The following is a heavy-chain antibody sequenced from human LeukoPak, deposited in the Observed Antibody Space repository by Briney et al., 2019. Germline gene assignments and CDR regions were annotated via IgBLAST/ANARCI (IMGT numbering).Heavy chain of an antibody. Sequence: PGGSLRLSCAASGFTFSSYGMHWVRQAPGKGLEWVAVIWYDGSNKYYADSVKGRFTISRDNSKNTLYLQMNSLRAEDTAVYYCATDLRGYCSGGSCPPGHYYGMDVWGQGTTVTVSS. CDR3: ATDLRGYCSGGSCPPGHYYGMDV. CDR1: GFTFSSYG. J-gene: IGHJ6*02. CDR2: IWYDGSNK. V-gene: IGHV3-30*02. D-gene: IGHD2-15*01.